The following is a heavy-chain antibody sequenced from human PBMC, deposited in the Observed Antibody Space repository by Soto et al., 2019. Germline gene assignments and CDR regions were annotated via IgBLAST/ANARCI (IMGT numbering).Heavy chain of an antibody. CDR1: GGSISSYY. Sequence: QVQLQESGPGLVKPSETLSLTCTVSGGSISSYYWSWIRQPPGKGLEWMGDIYYRGSTNYNPSLKSRVTLSVDTSKNQFSLKLSSVTAADTAVYYCAREGTTVDSYYYYGMDVWGQGTTVPVSS. J-gene: IGHJ6*02. V-gene: IGHV4-59*01. CDR2: IYYRGST. CDR3: AREGTTVDSYYYYGMDV. D-gene: IGHD1-1*01.